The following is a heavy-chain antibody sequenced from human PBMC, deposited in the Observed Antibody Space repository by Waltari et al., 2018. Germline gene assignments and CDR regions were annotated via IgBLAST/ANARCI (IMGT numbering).Heavy chain of an antibody. J-gene: IGHJ6*02. CDR1: GFTFSSYE. D-gene: IGHD3-22*01. CDR2: ISSSGSTI. CDR3: ARDQGPLPYYYDLRRGMDV. Sequence: EVQLVESGGGLVQPGGSLRLSCAASGFTFSSYEMNWVRQAPGTGREWVSYISSSGSTIYYADSVKGRFTISRDNAKNSLYLQMNSLRAEDTAVYYCARDQGPLPYYYDLRRGMDVWGQGTTVTVSS. V-gene: IGHV3-48*03.